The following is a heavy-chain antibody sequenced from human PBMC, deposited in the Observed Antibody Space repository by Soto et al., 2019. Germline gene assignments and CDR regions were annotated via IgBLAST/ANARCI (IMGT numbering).Heavy chain of an antibody. Sequence: SVKVSCKASGCTFSSYAISWVRQAPGQGLEWMGGIIPIFGTANYAQKFQGRVTITADESTSTAYMELSSLRSEDTAVYYCAREIGYCSGGSCYFDYWGQGTLVTVSS. CDR3: AREIGYCSGGSCYFDY. J-gene: IGHJ4*02. V-gene: IGHV1-69*13. CDR1: GCTFSSYA. D-gene: IGHD2-15*01. CDR2: IIPIFGTA.